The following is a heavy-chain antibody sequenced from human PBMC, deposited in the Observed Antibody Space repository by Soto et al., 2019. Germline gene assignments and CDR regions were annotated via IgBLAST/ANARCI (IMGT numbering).Heavy chain of an antibody. V-gene: IGHV1-2*02. J-gene: IGHJ6*02. Sequence: ASVKVSCKASGYTFTGYYMHWVRQAPGQGLEWMGWINPNSGGTNYAQKFQGRVTMTRDTSISTAYMELSRLRSDDTAVYYCAGWGVVPADIYVWKYYYYGMDVWGPGTTVTVSS. CDR1: GYTFTGYY. CDR3: AGWGVVPADIYVWKYYYYGMDV. D-gene: IGHD2-2*01. CDR2: INPNSGGT.